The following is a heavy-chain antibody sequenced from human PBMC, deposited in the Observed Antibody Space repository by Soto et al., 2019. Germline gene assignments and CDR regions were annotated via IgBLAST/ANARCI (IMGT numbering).Heavy chain of an antibody. Sequence: ASVKVSCKASGYTFTSYAMHWVRQAPGQRLEWMGWINAGNGNTKYSQKFQGRVTITRDTSASTAYMELSSLGSEDTAVYYCARESLSSDWYRGCDCWGQGTLVTVSS. CDR3: ARESLSSDWYRGCDC. D-gene: IGHD6-19*01. CDR1: GYTFTSYA. J-gene: IGHJ4*02. CDR2: INAGNGNT. V-gene: IGHV1-3*01.